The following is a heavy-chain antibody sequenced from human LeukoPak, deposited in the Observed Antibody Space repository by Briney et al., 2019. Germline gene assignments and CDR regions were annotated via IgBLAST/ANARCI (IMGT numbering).Heavy chain of an antibody. CDR1: GGSISNYY. CDR2: MYHTGIT. V-gene: IGHV4-59*01. CDR3: ARGRISASNTGAFDI. Sequence: SETLSLTCNVSGGSISNYYWNWIRQPPGKGLEWMGFMYHTGITSYNPSLKSRVTISLDRSKSQFSLKPTSVTAADTAVYYCARGRISASNTGAFDIWGQGTMGTVSS. J-gene: IGHJ3*02. D-gene: IGHD3-3*02.